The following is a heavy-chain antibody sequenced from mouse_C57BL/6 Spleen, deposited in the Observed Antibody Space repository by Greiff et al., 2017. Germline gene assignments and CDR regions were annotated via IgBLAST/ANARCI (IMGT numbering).Heavy chain of an antibody. V-gene: IGHV1-26*01. J-gene: IGHJ3*01. CDR2: INPNNGGT. Sequence: EVQLQQSGPELVKPGASVKISCKASGYTFTDYYMNWVKQSHGKSLEWIGDINPNNGGTSYNQKFKGKATLTVDKSSSTAYMELRSLTSEDSAVYYCARSSYYDYDVGFAYWGQGTLVTVSA. D-gene: IGHD2-4*01. CDR3: ARSSYYDYDVGFAY. CDR1: GYTFTDYY.